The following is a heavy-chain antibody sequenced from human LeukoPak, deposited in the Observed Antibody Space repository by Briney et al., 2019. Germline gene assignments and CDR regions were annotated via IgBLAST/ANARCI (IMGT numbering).Heavy chain of an antibody. CDR3: ARAGMSITMVRGTNFDY. V-gene: IGHV4-39*07. D-gene: IGHD3-10*01. CDR1: GGSISSSSYY. J-gene: IGHJ4*02. CDR2: IYYSGST. Sequence: SETLSLTCTVSGGSISSSSYYWGWIRQPPGKGLEWIGSIYYSGSTYYNPSLKSRVTISVDTSKNQFSLKLSSVTAADTAVYYCARAGMSITMVRGTNFDYWGQGTLVTVSS.